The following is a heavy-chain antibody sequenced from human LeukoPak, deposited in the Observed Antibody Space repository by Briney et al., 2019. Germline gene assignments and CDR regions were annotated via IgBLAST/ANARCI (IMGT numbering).Heavy chain of an antibody. CDR3: AVSGYYYDSSGSYYFDY. CDR2: IYSGGST. J-gene: IGHJ4*02. CDR1: GFTFSNYA. D-gene: IGHD3-22*01. V-gene: IGHV3-66*01. Sequence: PGGSLRLSCAASGFTFSNYAMSWVRQAPGKGLEWVSVIYSGGSTYYADSVKGRFTISRDNSKNTLYLQMNSLRAEDTAVYYCAVSGYYYDSSGSYYFDYWGQGTLVTVSS.